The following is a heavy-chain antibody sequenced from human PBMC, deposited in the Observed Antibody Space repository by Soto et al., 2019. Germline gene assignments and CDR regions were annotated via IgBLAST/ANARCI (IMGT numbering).Heavy chain of an antibody. CDR1: GGSISSGGYS. CDR2: IYHSGST. CDR3: ARAGSSSWFHFDY. J-gene: IGHJ4*02. Sequence: SETLSLTCAVSGGSISSGGYSWSWIRQPPGKGLEWIGYIYHSGSTYYNPSLKSRVTISVDRSKNQFSLKLSSVTAADTAVYYCARAGSSSWFHFDYWGQGTLVTVSS. V-gene: IGHV4-30-2*01. D-gene: IGHD6-13*01.